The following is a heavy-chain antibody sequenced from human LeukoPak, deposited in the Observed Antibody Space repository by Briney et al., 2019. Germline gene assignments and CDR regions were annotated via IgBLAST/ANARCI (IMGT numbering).Heavy chain of an antibody. J-gene: IGHJ4*02. CDR3: AKGTSWSDY. V-gene: IGHV3-23*01. D-gene: IGHD6-13*01. Sequence: GGSLRLSCAASGFSFSTYAMTWVRQAPGKGLEWVSSISSSGGSTYYADSVKGRFTISRDNSKNTLYLQMNSLRAEDTAVYYCAKGTSWSDYWGQGTLVSVSS. CDR1: GFSFSTYA. CDR2: ISSSGGST.